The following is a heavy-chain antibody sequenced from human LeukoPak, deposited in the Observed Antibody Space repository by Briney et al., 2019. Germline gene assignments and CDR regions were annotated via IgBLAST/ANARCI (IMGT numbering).Heavy chain of an antibody. CDR2: MNEDGRET. CDR3: ARGTDFRWLDS. D-gene: IGHD1-1*01. Sequence: GGSLRLSCVTSGFTSSFYWMGWFRQAPGKGLEWVANMNEDGRETHYADSVRGRFAISGDNVKNSLYLQMNSLRVEDTGLYYCARGTDFRWLDSWGQGSLVTVSS. J-gene: IGHJ5*01. CDR1: GFTSSFYW. V-gene: IGHV3-7*03.